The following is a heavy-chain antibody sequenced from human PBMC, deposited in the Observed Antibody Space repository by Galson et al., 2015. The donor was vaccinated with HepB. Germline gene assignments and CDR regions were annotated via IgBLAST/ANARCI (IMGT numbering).Heavy chain of an antibody. CDR1: GFSLSTSGVG. D-gene: IGHD2-15*01. CDR2: IYWDDDK. V-gene: IGHV2-5*02. J-gene: IGHJ4*02. CDR3: ARVLYCSGGSCYPLFDY. Sequence: PALVKPTQTLTLPCTFSGFSLSTSGVGVGWIRQPPGKALEWLALIYWDDDKRYSPSLKSRLTITKDTSKNQVVLTMTNMDPVDTATYYCARVLYCSGGSCYPLFDYWGQGTLVTVSS.